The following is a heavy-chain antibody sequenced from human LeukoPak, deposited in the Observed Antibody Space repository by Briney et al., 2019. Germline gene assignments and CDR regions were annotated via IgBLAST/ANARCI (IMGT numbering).Heavy chain of an antibody. J-gene: IGHJ3*02. CDR2: IDSTGAI. CDR3: AKDYSADI. D-gene: IGHD2-21*01. CDR1: GFSFNIYA. V-gene: IGHV3-48*01. Sequence: GGSLRLSCAASGFSFNIYAMKWVRQAPGKGLEWVSYIDSTGAIYYADSVKGRFTIPRDNAKNSLYLQMNSLRAEDTAVYYCAKDYSADIWGQGTMVTVSS.